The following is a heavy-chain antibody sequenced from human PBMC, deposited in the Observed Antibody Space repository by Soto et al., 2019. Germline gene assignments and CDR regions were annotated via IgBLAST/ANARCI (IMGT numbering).Heavy chain of an antibody. Sequence: QVQLVESGGGLVKPGGSLRLSCAASGFTFSDYYMSWIRQAPGKGLEWVSYISSSGSTIYYADSVKGRFTISRDNAKNSLYRQMNSLRAEDTAVYYCASPHYDILTGPPPPGGMDVWGQGTTVTVSS. J-gene: IGHJ6*02. CDR3: ASPHYDILTGPPPPGGMDV. V-gene: IGHV3-11*01. CDR2: ISSSGSTI. D-gene: IGHD3-9*01. CDR1: GFTFSDYY.